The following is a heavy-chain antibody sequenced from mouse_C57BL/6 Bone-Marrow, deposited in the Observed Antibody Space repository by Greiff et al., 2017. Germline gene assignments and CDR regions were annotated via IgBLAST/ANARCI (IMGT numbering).Heavy chain of an antibody. V-gene: IGHV1-80*01. CDR3: ARWGRETWFAY. Sequence: QVQLQQSGAELVKPGASVKISCKASGYAFSSYWMNWVKQRPGKGLEWIGQIYPGDGDTNYNGKFKGKATLTADTSSSTAYMQLSSLTSEDSAVYFCARWGRETWFAYWGQGTLVTVSA. J-gene: IGHJ3*01. CDR2: IYPGDGDT. CDR1: GYAFSSYW.